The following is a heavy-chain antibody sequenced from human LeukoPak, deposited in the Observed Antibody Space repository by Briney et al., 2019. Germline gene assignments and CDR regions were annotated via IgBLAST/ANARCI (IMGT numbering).Heavy chain of an antibody. V-gene: IGHV4-34*01. CDR2: VKVGGDT. J-gene: IGHJ4*02. Sequence: SETLSLTCAVYGDSLGNLYWSWVRQSPGKGLEWIGEVKVGGDTKYNPSLRSRVTMAADTSRNQFSLRLTFVTAADTAIYYCARSFGWYALDVWGQGALATVSS. CDR3: ARSFGWYALDV. D-gene: IGHD6-19*01. CDR1: GDSLGNLY.